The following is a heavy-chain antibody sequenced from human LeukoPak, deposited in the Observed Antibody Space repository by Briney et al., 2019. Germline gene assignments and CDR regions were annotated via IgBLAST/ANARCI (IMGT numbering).Heavy chain of an antibody. D-gene: IGHD2-2*01. CDR2: INPNSGGT. J-gene: IGHJ6*03. CDR3: ARAIVPAAISYYYYYMDV. V-gene: IGHV1-2*02. CDR1: GYTFTSYG. Sequence: ASVKVSCKASGYTFTSYGISWVRQAPGQGLEWMGWINPNSGGTNYAQKFQGRVTMTRDTSISTAYMELSRLRSDDTAVYYCARAIVPAAISYYYYYMDVWGKGTTVTISS.